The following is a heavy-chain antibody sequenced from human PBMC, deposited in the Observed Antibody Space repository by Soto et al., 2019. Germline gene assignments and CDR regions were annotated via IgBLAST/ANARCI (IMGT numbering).Heavy chain of an antibody. CDR3: ARFSSSGLYYYFGMDV. D-gene: IGHD6-13*01. Sequence: SETLSLTCPLSGFSISNKNWWTWVRQPPGKRLGWVGDIYHTGTTNYSPSLKSRVTISADTSKNQFSLRLTSVTAAETAVYYCARFSSSGLYYYFGMDVWGQGTTVTVSS. CDR1: GFSISNKNW. CDR2: IYHTGTT. J-gene: IGHJ6*02. V-gene: IGHV4-4*02.